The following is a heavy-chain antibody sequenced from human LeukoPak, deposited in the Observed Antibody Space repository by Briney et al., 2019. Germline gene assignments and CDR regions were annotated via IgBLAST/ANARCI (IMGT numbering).Heavy chain of an antibody. CDR3: AKDEYYGSGSYDTPFDY. CDR2: ISNDGSNK. CDR1: GFTFSSYG. J-gene: IGHJ4*02. Sequence: GGSLRLSCAASGFTFSSYGMHWVRQAPGKGLEWVAVISNDGSNKYYADSVKGRFTISRDNSKNTLYLQMNSLRAEDTAVYYCAKDEYYGSGSYDTPFDYWGQGTLVTVSS. V-gene: IGHV3-30*18. D-gene: IGHD3-10*01.